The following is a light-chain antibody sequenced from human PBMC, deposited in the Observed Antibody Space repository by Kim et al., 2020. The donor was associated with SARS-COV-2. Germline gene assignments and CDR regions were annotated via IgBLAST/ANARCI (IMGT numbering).Light chain of an antibody. J-gene: IGKJ2*01. CDR2: WAS. V-gene: IGKV4-1*01. CDR1: QSVLSSSNNQNS. Sequence: DIVMTQSPDSLAVSLGERATINCKSSQSVLSSSNNQNSLAWYQQKPAQPPELLIYWASTRESGVPDRFSGSGSGTDFTLTITSLQAEDVAVYYCQQYYSAPDTFGQGTRLEI. CDR3: QQYYSAPDT.